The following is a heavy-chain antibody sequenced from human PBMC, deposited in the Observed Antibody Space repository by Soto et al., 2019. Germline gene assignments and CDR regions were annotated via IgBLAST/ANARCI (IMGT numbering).Heavy chain of an antibody. V-gene: IGHV4-34*01. J-gene: IGHJ4*02. CDR1: GGSCSGYY. D-gene: IGHD3-3*01. CDR3: ARDNRSGYYFEY. Sequence: SETLSLTCAVGGGSCSGYYWTWIRQPPGTGLEWIGEINHSGSTNYNPSLKSRVTISVDTSKNQFSLKLTSVTAADTAVYYCARDNRSGYYFEYWGQGTPVTVSS. CDR2: INHSGST.